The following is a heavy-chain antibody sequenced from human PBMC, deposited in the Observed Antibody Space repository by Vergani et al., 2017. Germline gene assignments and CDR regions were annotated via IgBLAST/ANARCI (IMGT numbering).Heavy chain of an antibody. V-gene: IGHV1-69*01. CDR1: GGTFSSYA. J-gene: IGHJ6*02. Sequence: QVQLVQSGAEVKKPGSSVKVSCKASGGTFSSYAISWVRQAPGQGLEWMGGIIPIFGTAHYAQKFQGRVTITADESTSTAYMELSSLRSEDTAVYYCARDLSSQVGATDYYSGMDVWGQGTTVTVSS. CDR2: IIPIFGTA. D-gene: IGHD1-26*01. CDR3: ARDLSSQVGATDYYSGMDV.